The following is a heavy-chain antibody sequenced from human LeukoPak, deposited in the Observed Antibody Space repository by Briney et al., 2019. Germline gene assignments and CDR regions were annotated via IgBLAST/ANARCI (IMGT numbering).Heavy chain of an antibody. V-gene: IGHV1-8*01. CDR2: MNPNSGNT. CDR1: GYTFTSYD. Sequence: ASVTVSCKASGYTFTSYDINWVRQATGQGLEWMGWMNPNSGNTGYAQKFQGRVTMGRNTSISTAYMELSSLRSEDTAVYYCARSQSKSGYLEWGQGTMVTVSS. J-gene: IGHJ3*01. CDR3: ARSQSKSGYLE. D-gene: IGHD6-25*01.